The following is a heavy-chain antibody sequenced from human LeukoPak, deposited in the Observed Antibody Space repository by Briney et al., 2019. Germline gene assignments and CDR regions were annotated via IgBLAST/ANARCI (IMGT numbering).Heavy chain of an antibody. J-gene: IGHJ4*02. Sequence: KPSETLSLTCAVYGGSFSVYYWSWIRQPPGKGLEWIGEINHSGSTNYNPSLKSRVTISVDTSKNQFSLKLSSVTAADTAVYYCAGGGPIVATDYWGQGTLVTVSS. CDR2: INHSGST. CDR3: AGGGPIVATDY. CDR1: GGSFSVYY. V-gene: IGHV4-34*01. D-gene: IGHD5-12*01.